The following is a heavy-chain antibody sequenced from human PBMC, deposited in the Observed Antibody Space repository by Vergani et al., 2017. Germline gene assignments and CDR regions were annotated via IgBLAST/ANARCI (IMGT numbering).Heavy chain of an antibody. CDR2: INPNSGGT. J-gene: IGHJ3*02. V-gene: IGHV1-2*02. CDR1: GYTFTGYY. D-gene: IGHD3-22*01. Sequence: VQLVQSGAEVKKPGASVKVSCKASGYTFTGYYMHWVRQAPGQGLEWMGWINPNSGGTNYAQKFQGRVTMTRDTSISTAYMELSRLRSDDTAVYYCARHYYDSSGGEGYDAFDIWGQGTMVTVSS. CDR3: ARHYYDSSGGEGYDAFDI.